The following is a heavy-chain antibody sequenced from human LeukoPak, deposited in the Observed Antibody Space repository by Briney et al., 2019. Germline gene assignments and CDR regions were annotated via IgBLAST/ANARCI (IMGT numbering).Heavy chain of an antibody. CDR3: AREHCSGGSCYSIYYYYYMDV. Sequence: SETLSLTCAVHGGSFSGYYWSWIRQPPGKGLEWIGEITHSGSTNYNPSLKSRVTISVDTSKNQFSLKLSSVTAADTAVYYCAREHCSGGSCYSIYYYYYMDVWGKGTTVTVSS. D-gene: IGHD2-15*01. CDR1: GGSFSGYY. J-gene: IGHJ6*03. V-gene: IGHV4-34*01. CDR2: ITHSGST.